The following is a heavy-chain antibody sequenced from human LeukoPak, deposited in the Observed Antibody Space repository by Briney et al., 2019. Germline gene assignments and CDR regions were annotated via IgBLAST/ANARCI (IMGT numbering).Heavy chain of an antibody. J-gene: IGHJ2*01. CDR3: VRGGASTWYFDL. CDR2: IYFSGNT. D-gene: IGHD1-26*01. Sequence: SETLSLTCTVSGGSIINYYWSWIRQPPGKGLEWLGYIYFSGNTRYNPSLQSRVILSVDTSKNQVSLNLSSVAAADTAVYYCVRGGASTWYFDLWGRGTLVTVSS. V-gene: IGHV4-59*08. CDR1: GGSIINYY.